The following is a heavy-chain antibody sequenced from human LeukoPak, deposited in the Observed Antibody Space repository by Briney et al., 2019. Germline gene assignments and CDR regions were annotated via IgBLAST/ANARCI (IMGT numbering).Heavy chain of an antibody. CDR2: ISYDGSNK. D-gene: IGHD5-18*01. CDR1: GVTFRSYA. V-gene: IGHV3-30*01. Sequence: GGSLRLSCAASGVTFRSYAMHWVRHAPGKGLEWVAVISYDGSNKYYADSVKGRFTISRDNSKNTLYLRMNSLRAEDTAVYYCASLRSAMAPFDYWGQGTLVTVSS. J-gene: IGHJ4*02. CDR3: ASLRSAMAPFDY.